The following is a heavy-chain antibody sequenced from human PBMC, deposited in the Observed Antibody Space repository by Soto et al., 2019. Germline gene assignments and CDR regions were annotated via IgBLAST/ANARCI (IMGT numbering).Heavy chain of an antibody. Sequence: QVQLQESGPGLVKPSQTLSLTCTVSGGSISSGDYYWSWIRQPPGKGLEWIGYIYYSGSTYYNPSLQSRVTISVDTSKNQFSLKLSSVTAADTAVYYCARVRAGLGYCSSTSCYTFDYWGQGTLVTVSS. CDR1: GGSISSGDYY. CDR3: ARVRAGLGYCSSTSCYTFDY. D-gene: IGHD2-2*01. V-gene: IGHV4-30-4*01. J-gene: IGHJ4*02. CDR2: IYYSGST.